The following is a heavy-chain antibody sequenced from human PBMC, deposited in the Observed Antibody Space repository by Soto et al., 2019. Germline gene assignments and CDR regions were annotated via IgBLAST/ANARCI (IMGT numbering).Heavy chain of an antibody. V-gene: IGHV1-18*01. Sequence: QVQLVQSGAEVKKPGASVKVSCKASGYTFTSYGISWVRQAPGQGLEWMGWISAYNGNTNYAQKLQGRVTMTTDTSTSTAYMELRSLRSDDTAVYYCARDRDEDYDFWSGSTFLNNFDYWGQGTLVTVSS. CDR2: ISAYNGNT. J-gene: IGHJ4*02. D-gene: IGHD3-3*01. CDR1: GYTFTSYG. CDR3: ARDRDEDYDFWSGSTFLNNFDY.